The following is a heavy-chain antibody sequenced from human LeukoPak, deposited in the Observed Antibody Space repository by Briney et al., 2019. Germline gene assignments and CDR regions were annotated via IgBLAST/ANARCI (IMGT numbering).Heavy chain of an antibody. CDR3: ARAPYGSGQEDY. V-gene: IGHV3-21*01. Sequence: PGGSLRLSCAASGFTFSSYSVNWVRQSPGKGLEWVSSISSSGTYISYAGSVKGRFTIPRDNAKNSLYLQMNSLRAEDTAVYYCARAPYGSGQEDYWGQGTLVTVSS. J-gene: IGHJ4*02. CDR1: GFTFSSYS. D-gene: IGHD3-10*01. CDR2: ISSSGTYI.